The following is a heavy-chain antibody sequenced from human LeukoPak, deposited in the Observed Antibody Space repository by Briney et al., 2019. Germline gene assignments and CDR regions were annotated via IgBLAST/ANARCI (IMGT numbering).Heavy chain of an antibody. CDR1: GGSFSGYY. CDR2: INHSGST. J-gene: IGHJ6*04. V-gene: IGHV4-34*01. Sequence: SETLSLTCAVYGGSFSGYYWSWIRQPPGKGLEWIGEINHSGSTNYNPSLKSRVTISVDTSKNQFSLKLSSVTAADTAVYYCARITWIQLWFSGMDVWGKGTTVTVSS. D-gene: IGHD5-18*01. CDR3: ARITWIQLWFSGMDV.